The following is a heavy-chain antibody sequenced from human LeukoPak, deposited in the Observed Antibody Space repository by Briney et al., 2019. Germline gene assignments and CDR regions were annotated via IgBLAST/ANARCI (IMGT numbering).Heavy chain of an antibody. CDR2: IIPMSTTA. V-gene: IGHV1-69*05. CDR3: ATYGGNTAEYFQH. Sequence: GASVKVSCKVSGGIYRITAITWVRQAPGQGLEWMGGIIPMSTTANYAQKFQGRVTITRDDSTSTAYMEVSSLRSEDTALYYWATYGGNTAEYFQHWGQGTLVTVSS. CDR1: GGIYRITA. D-gene: IGHD4-23*01. J-gene: IGHJ1*01.